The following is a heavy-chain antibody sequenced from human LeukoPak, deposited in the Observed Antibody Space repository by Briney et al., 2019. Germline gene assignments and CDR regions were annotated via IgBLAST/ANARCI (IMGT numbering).Heavy chain of an antibody. D-gene: IGHD6-6*01. Sequence: SETLSLTCAVYGGSFSGYYWTFIRQPPGKGPEWIGEINHSGSTNYNPSLKSRVTISVDTSRNQFSLKLSSVTAADTAVYYCARYMVYSITAQNYFDYWGQGTLVTVSS. CDR1: GGSFSGYY. CDR2: INHSGST. J-gene: IGHJ4*02. V-gene: IGHV4-34*01. CDR3: ARYMVYSITAQNYFDY.